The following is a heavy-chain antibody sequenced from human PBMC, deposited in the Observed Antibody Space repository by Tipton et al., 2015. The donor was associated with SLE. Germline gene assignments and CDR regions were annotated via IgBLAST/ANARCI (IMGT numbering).Heavy chain of an antibody. CDR2: IHHSGST. J-gene: IGHJ4*02. CDR1: GGSISSYY. CDR3: ARLGSTTYLTLDGFYFDY. Sequence: TLSLTCTVSGGSISSYYWSWIRQPPGKGLEWIGYIHHSGSTSYSPSLRSRVTISVDTSKNRLSLKVNSVTAADTAVYFCARLGSTTYLTLDGFYFDYWGQGTRATVSS. V-gene: IGHV4-59*08. D-gene: IGHD2/OR15-2a*01.